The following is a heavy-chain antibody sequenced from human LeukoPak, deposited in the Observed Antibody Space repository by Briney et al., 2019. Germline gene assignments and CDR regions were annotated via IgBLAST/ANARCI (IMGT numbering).Heavy chain of an antibody. V-gene: IGHV3-48*02. CDR3: ARASLYCSGGTCYEVWFDP. CDR2: ISSSSGTI. CDR1: GFTFSSYG. J-gene: IGHJ5*02. D-gene: IGHD2-15*01. Sequence: GGSLRRSCAASGFTFSSYGMNWVRQAPGKGLEWVSYISSSSGTIYYADSVRGRFTIPRDNAKNSLYLQMNSLRDEDTAVYYCARASLYCSGGTCYEVWFDPWGQGTLVTVSS.